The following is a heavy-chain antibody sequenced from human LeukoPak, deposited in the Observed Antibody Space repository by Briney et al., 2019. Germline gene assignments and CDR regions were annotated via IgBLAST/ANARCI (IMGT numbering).Heavy chain of an antibody. J-gene: IGHJ4*02. CDR2: IRYSGTT. CDR3: ARHYYGSDVWGYYFDN. Sequence: SETLSLTCTVSGASITSISDYWGWFRQPPGKGLEWIGSIRYSGTTYHSPSLRSRLTMSVDTSKNQFSLKLSSVTAADTAVYHCARHYYGSDVWGYYFDNWGQGTLVAVSS. CDR1: GASITSISDY. V-gene: IGHV4-39*01. D-gene: IGHD3-22*01.